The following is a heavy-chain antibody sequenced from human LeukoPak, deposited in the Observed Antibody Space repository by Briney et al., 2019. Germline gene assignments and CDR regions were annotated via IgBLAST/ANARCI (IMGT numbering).Heavy chain of an antibody. V-gene: IGHV4-34*01. CDR3: AREFRPGCSNTSCYPYYFDY. J-gene: IGHJ4*02. Sequence: SETLSLTCAVYGGSFSGYYWSWIRQPPGKGLEWIGEINHSGSTNYNPSLKSRVTISVDTSKNQFSLKLSSVTAADTAVYYCAREFRPGCSNTSCYPYYFDYWGQGTLVTVSS. CDR1: GGSFSGYY. CDR2: INHSGST. D-gene: IGHD2-2*01.